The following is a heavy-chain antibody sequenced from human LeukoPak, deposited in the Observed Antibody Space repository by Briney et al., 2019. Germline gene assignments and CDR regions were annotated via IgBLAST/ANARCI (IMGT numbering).Heavy chain of an antibody. J-gene: IGHJ1*01. D-gene: IGHD1-14*01. CDR2: INHSGST. Sequence: TSETLSLTCTVSGVTISSYYWSWIRQPPGKGLEWVGEINHSGSTNYNPSLKSRVTISVDTSKNQFSLKLSSVTAADTAVYYCARGGVDEPIPEYFQHWGQGTLVTVSS. CDR3: ARGGVDEPIPEYFQH. V-gene: IGHV4-34*01. CDR1: GVTISSYY.